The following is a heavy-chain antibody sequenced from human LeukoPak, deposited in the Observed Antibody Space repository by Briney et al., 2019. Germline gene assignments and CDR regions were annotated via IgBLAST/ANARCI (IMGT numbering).Heavy chain of an antibody. Sequence: ASVKVSCKASGYTFTSYTIHWVRQAPGQSLEWMGWISVGRVDSKCSQEFQGRVTLTRDTSATTAYLEVSSLRPEDMAVYYCARERGIRDAFDFWGQGTMVTVSS. CDR3: ARERGIRDAFDF. CDR2: ISVGRVDS. D-gene: IGHD1-14*01. J-gene: IGHJ3*01. CDR1: GYTFTSYT. V-gene: IGHV1-3*03.